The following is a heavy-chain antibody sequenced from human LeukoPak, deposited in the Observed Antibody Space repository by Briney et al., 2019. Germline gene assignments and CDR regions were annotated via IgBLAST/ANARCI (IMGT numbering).Heavy chain of an antibody. D-gene: IGHD4-17*01. V-gene: IGHV3-48*04. CDR3: ARETTVYY. CDR2: ISSGGSTI. J-gene: IGHJ4*02. Sequence: GSLRLSCAASGFTFSSYAMSWVRQAPGKGLEWISYISSGGSTIYYADSVKGRFTISRDNAKNSLYLQMNSLGAEDTAVYYCARETTVYYWGQGTLVTISS. CDR1: GFTFSSYA.